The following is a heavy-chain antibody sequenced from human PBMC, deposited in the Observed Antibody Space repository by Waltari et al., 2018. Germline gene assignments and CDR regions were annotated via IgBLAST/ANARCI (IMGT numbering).Heavy chain of an antibody. CDR1: GGSFSGYY. CDR3: AGMGDSSGYYPDAFDI. D-gene: IGHD3-22*01. V-gene: IGHV4-34*01. CDR2: INHSGST. J-gene: IGHJ3*02. Sequence: QVQLQQWGAGLLKPSETLSLTCAVYGGSFSGYYWSWIRQPTGKGLEWIGEINHSGSTNYNPSLKSRVTISVDTSKNQFSLKLSSVTAADTAVYYCAGMGDSSGYYPDAFDIWGQGTMVTVSS.